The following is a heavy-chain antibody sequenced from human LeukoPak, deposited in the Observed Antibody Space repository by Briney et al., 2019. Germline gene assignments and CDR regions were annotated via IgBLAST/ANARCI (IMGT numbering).Heavy chain of an antibody. CDR1: GGSISSSSYY. D-gene: IGHD4-17*01. CDR3: ARRMESNGDIAFDY. CDR2: IYYSGST. V-gene: IGHV4-39*01. Sequence: SETLSLTCTVSGGSISSSSYYWGWIRQPPGKGLEWIGSIYYSGSTYYNPSLKSRVTISVDTSKNQFSLKLSSVTAADTAVYYCARRMESNGDIAFDYWGQGTLVTVSS. J-gene: IGHJ4*02.